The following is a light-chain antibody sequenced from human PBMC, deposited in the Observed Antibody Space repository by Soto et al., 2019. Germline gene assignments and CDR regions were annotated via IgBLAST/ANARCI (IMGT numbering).Light chain of an antibody. J-gene: IGKJ3*01. CDR1: QSISTY. Sequence: DIQMTQSPSSLSASVGDGVTITCRASQSISTYLNWYRQKPGKAPELLIYGAYTLHSGVPSRFSGSGSGTDFTLTISCLQSEDFATYYCQQYYSYPFTFGPGTKVDIK. CDR3: QQYYSYPFT. CDR2: GAY. V-gene: IGKV1-39*01.